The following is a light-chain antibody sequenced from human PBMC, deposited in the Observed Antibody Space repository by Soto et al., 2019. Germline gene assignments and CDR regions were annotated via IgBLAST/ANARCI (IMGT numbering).Light chain of an antibody. Sequence: EIVLTQSPATLSLSPGERATLSCRASQSDTKYLAWYQQKPGQAPRLLIYDASNRATGIPARFSGSGSGTDFTLTISSLEPEDFVVYYCQQRSNWPRTFGQGTKVEIK. CDR2: DAS. CDR1: QSDTKY. V-gene: IGKV3-11*01. CDR3: QQRSNWPRT. J-gene: IGKJ1*01.